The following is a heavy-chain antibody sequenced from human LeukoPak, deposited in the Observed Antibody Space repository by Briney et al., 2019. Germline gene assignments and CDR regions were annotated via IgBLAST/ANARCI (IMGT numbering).Heavy chain of an antibody. CDR3: AADPSYSSGYRYYFDY. D-gene: IGHD3-22*01. CDR1: GFTFISSA. V-gene: IGHV1-58*01. Sequence: KPGTSVKVSCKTSGFTFISSAVQWVRQARGQRLEWIGWIVVGSGNTNYAQKFQERVTITRDMSTSTAYMELSSLRSEDTAVYYCAADPSYSSGYRYYFDYWGQGTLVTVSS. J-gene: IGHJ4*02. CDR2: IVVGSGNT.